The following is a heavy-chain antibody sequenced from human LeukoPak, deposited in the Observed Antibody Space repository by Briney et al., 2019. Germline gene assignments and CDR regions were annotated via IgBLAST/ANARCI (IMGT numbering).Heavy chain of an antibody. CDR1: GGTFSSYA. J-gene: IGHJ3*02. V-gene: IGHV1-69*04. Sequence: SVKVSCKASGGTFSSYAISWVRQAPGQGLEWMGRIIPILGIANYAQKFQGRVTFTADKSTSTAYMELRSLRSDDTAVYYCARLGGSYENAFDIWGQGTMVTVSS. CDR2: IIPILGIA. D-gene: IGHD1-26*01. CDR3: ARLGGSYENAFDI.